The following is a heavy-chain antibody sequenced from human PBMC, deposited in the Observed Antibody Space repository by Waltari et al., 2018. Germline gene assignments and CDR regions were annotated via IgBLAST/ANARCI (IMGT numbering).Heavy chain of an antibody. CDR3: ARSPDY. J-gene: IGHJ4*02. CDR2: IYSGGST. Sequence: EVQLVESGRGLLKPGGSLRLYWAASRFTTSINYISWRRQAPEKGLEWVSVIYSGGSTYYADAVKGRFTISRDNSKNTLYLQMNSLRAEDTAVYYCARSPDYWGQGTLVTVSS. V-gene: IGHV3-53*01. CDR1: RFTTSINY.